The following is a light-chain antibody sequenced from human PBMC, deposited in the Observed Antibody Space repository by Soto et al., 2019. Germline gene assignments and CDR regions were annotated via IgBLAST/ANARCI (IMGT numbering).Light chain of an antibody. J-gene: IGKJ4*01. CDR3: HQTYTTPLT. V-gene: IGKV1-39*01. Sequence: DIPMTQSPSSLSASVGDRVTITCRASQAINMYLNWYQQKPGKAPNLLIYTASTLESGVPSRFSGSGSGTDFTLTISSLQPEDFGTYYCHQTYTTPLTFGGGTKVEI. CDR1: QAINMY. CDR2: TAS.